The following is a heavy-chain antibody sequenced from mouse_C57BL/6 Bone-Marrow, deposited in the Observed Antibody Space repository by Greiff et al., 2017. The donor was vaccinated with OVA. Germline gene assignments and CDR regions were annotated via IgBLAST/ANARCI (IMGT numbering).Heavy chain of an antibody. CDR2: IHPSDSDT. Sequence: VQLQQPGAELVKPGASVKVSCKASGYTFTSYWMHWVKQRPGQGLEWIGRIHPSDSDTNYNQKFKGKATLTVDKSSSTAYMEHSSVTSEDSAVYYCAISLILRYWYFDVWGTGTTVTVSS. CDR1: GYTFTSYW. J-gene: IGHJ1*03. CDR3: AISLILRYWYFDV. D-gene: IGHD1-1*01. V-gene: IGHV1-74*01.